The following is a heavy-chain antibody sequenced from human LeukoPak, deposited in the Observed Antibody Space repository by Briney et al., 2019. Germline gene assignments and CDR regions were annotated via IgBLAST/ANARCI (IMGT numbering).Heavy chain of an antibody. J-gene: IGHJ3*02. CDR1: EFTFSAYS. D-gene: IGHD1-26*01. Sequence: PGGSLRLSCVASEFTFSAYSMTWVRQAPGKGLEWVSGLTTTGVTTYYADSVKGRLTISRDNSMNTLYLQLNNLRDEDTAVYYCAKDGGIGGVPVDVFDIWGQGTMVTVSS. CDR2: LTTTGVTT. V-gene: IGHV3-23*01. CDR3: AKDGGIGGVPVDVFDI.